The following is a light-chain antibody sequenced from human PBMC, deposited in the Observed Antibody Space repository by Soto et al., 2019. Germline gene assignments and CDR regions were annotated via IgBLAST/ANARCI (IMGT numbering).Light chain of an antibody. Sequence: EIVLTQSPGTLSLSPGERATLSCRASQSISRYLAWYQQRPGQAPRLLIYDVSNRATGIPARFSGSGSGTYFTLTISSLAPEDFAVYSCQQRSNWPLTFGGGTKVDTK. CDR2: DVS. J-gene: IGKJ4*01. CDR1: QSISRY. CDR3: QQRSNWPLT. V-gene: IGKV3-11*01.